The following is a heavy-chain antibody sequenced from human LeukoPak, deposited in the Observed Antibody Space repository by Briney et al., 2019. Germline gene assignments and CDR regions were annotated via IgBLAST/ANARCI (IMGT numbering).Heavy chain of an antibody. CDR3: AKDPHSSVVTKFRIPPLDAFDI. CDR2: ISGSGGST. Sequence: GGSLRLSCAASGFTFSSYAMSWVRQAPGKGLEWVSAISGSGGSTYYADSVKGRFTISRDNSKNTLYLQMNSLRAEDTAVYYCAKDPHSSVVTKFRIPPLDAFDIWGQGTMVTVSS. CDR1: GFTFSSYA. V-gene: IGHV3-23*01. D-gene: IGHD3-16*02. J-gene: IGHJ3*02.